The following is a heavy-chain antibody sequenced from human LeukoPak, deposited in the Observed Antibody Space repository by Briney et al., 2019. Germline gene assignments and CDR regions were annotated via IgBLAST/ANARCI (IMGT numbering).Heavy chain of an antibody. J-gene: IGHJ5*02. V-gene: IGHV4-38-2*02. D-gene: IGHD6-6*01. CDR3: ASPTGVAARRDWFDP. CDR2: IYHSGST. CDR1: GYSISSGYY. Sequence: PSETLSLTCTVSGYSISSGYYWGWIRQPPGKGLEWIGSIYHSGSTYYNPSLKSRVTISVDTSKNQFSLKLSSVTAADTAVYYCASPTGVAARRDWFDPWGQGTLVTVSS.